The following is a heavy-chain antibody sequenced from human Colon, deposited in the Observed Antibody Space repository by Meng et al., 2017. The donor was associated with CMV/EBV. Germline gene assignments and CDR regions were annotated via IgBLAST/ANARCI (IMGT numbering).Heavy chain of an antibody. D-gene: IGHD3-10*01. V-gene: IGHV3-74*01. CDR3: ATGDSYYYNY. CDR2: INGDGTRT. J-gene: IGHJ4*02. CDR1: GLTFSKYW. Sequence: WGSLRLSCVASGLTFSKYWMHWVRQAPGKGLVWVSLINGDGTRTPYADSVKGRFTISRDNAKNTLYVQMNSLRVEDTAVYYCATGDSYYYNYWGRGTLVTVSS.